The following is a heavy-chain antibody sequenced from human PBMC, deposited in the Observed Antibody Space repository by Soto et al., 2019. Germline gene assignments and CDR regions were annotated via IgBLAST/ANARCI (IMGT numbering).Heavy chain of an antibody. V-gene: IGHV1-3*01. D-gene: IGHD3-22*01. Sequence: ASVKVSCKASGYTFTSYAMHWVRQAPGQRLEWMGWINAGNGNTKYSQKFQGRVTITRDTSASTAYMELSSLRSEDTAVYYCARDRSYYYDSSGYPLFDYWGQGTLVTVSS. J-gene: IGHJ4*02. CDR2: INAGNGNT. CDR3: ARDRSYYYDSSGYPLFDY. CDR1: GYTFTSYA.